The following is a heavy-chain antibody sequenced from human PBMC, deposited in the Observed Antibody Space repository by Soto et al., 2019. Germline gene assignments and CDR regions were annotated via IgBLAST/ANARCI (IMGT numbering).Heavy chain of an antibody. Sequence: DVQLVESGGGLIQPGESLRLSCAAFGLTISGKKYVAWVRQAPGKGLEWVSALYDVDGSFYADSVTGRFTTSSDSSKTTVYLQMNELRPEDTAVYYCATWHEREHAFDVWGQGTTVTISS. D-gene: IGHD1-1*01. CDR1: GLTISGKKY. CDR3: ATWHEREHAFDV. V-gene: IGHV3-53*01. CDR2: LYDVDGS. J-gene: IGHJ3*01.